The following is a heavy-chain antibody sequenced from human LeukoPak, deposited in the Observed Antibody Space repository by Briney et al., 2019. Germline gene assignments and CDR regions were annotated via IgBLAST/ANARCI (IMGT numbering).Heavy chain of an antibody. CDR3: ARDPTPDDAFDI. CDR2: ISRGSSYI. J-gene: IGHJ3*02. CDR1: GFPFSTYS. V-gene: IGHV3-21*01. Sequence: PGGSLRLSCAAYGFPFSTYSMNWVRQAPGKGLEWVSSISRGSSYIYYADSVKGRFTISRDNAKTSLFLQMDSLRTEDTAVYFCARDPTPDDAFDIWGQGTLVTVSS. D-gene: IGHD1-14*01.